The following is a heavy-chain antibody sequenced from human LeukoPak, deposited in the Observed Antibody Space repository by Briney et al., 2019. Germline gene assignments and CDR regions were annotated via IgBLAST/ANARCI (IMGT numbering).Heavy chain of an antibody. V-gene: IGHV3-7*01. CDR2: IKQDGSEK. J-gene: IGHJ4*02. CDR1: GFTFSSYW. CDR3: ARDARITIFGVVIGGFDY. D-gene: IGHD3-3*01. Sequence: GGSLRLSCAASGFTFSSYWMSWVRQAPGKGLEWVANIKQDGSEKYYVDSVKGRFTSSRDNAKNSLYLQMNSLRAEDTAVCYCARDARITIFGVVIGGFDYWGQGSLVTVSS.